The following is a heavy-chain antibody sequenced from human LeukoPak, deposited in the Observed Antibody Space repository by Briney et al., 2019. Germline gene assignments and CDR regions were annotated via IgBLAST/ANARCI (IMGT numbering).Heavy chain of an antibody. J-gene: IGHJ3*02. CDR1: GYTFSRYG. V-gene: IGHV1-18*01. D-gene: IGHD3-22*01. CDR3: AREEGVVATLDAFDI. Sequence: ASVRVSCKAFGYTFSRYGINLVRQAPGQGLEWMGWISAYNGNTNYAQKVQGRVTMTTDTSTSTVYMELRSLRSDDTAIYYCAREEGVVATLDAFDIWGQGTMVTVSS. CDR2: ISAYNGNT.